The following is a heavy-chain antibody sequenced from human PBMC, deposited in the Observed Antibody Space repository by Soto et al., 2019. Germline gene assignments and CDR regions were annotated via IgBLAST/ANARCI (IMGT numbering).Heavy chain of an antibody. Sequence: EVQVVESGGGLVQPGGSLRLSGAASGFTFSSYWMHWVRQAPGKGLLWLARISGDGGSRRYADSVKGRFSISRDNAKNTLFLKMNSLRAEDTAGYYCARDRYSSGGYWGEGTLVTVAS. J-gene: IGHJ4*02. CDR3: ARDRYSSGGY. CDR2: ISGDGGSR. CDR1: GFTFSSYW. V-gene: IGHV3-74*01. D-gene: IGHD6-19*01.